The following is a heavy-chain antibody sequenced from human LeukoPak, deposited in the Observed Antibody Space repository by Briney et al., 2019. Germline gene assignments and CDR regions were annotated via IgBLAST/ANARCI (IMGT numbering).Heavy chain of an antibody. V-gene: IGHV4-39*01. CDR3: ARRSTMVRGATGFADY. D-gene: IGHD3-10*01. CDR2: IYYSGST. J-gene: IGHJ4*02. Sequence: PSETLSLTCTVSGGSISSSSYYWGWIRQPPGKGLEWIGSIYYSGSTYYNPSLKSRVTISVDTSKNQFSLKLSSVTAADTAVYYCARRSTMVRGATGFADYWGQGTLVTVSS. CDR1: GGSISSSSYY.